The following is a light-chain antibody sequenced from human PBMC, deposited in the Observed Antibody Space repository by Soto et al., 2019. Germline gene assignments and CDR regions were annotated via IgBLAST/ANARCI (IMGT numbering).Light chain of an antibody. J-gene: IGLJ1*01. CDR2: DVS. Sequence: QSALTQPASVSGSPGQSITISCSGTSSDVGGYNYVSWYQHHPGKAPKLMIYDVSDRPSGVSNRFSGSKSGNTASLTISGLQAEDEADYYCTSYTGINTYVFGTGTKVTVL. V-gene: IGLV2-14*03. CDR1: SSDVGGYNY. CDR3: TSYTGINTYV.